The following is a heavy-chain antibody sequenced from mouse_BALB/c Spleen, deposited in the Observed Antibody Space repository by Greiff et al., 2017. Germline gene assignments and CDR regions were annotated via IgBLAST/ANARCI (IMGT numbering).Heavy chain of an antibody. Sequence: EVKLVESGGGLVQPGGSLKLSCAASGFTFSSYTMSWVRQTPEKRLEWVAYISNGGGSTYYPDTVKGRFTISRDNAKNTLYLQMSSLKSEDTAMYYCARHAAYDYDKGNFDYWGQGTTLTVSS. V-gene: IGHV5-12-2*01. D-gene: IGHD2-4*01. CDR2: ISNGGGST. CDR3: ARHAAYDYDKGNFDY. J-gene: IGHJ2*01. CDR1: GFTFSSYT.